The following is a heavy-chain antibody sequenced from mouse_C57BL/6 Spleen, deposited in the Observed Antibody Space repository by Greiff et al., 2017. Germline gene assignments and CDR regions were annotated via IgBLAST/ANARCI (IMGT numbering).Heavy chain of an antibody. Sequence: VQVVESGAELARPGASVKLSCKASGYTFTSYGISWVKQRTGQGLEWIGEIYPRSGNTYYNEKFKGKATLTADKSSSTAYMELRSLTSEDSAVYFCAREDGNHAGYFDYWGQGTTLTVSS. J-gene: IGHJ2*01. V-gene: IGHV1-81*01. CDR3: AREDGNHAGYFDY. CDR2: IYPRSGNT. D-gene: IGHD2-1*01. CDR1: GYTFTSYG.